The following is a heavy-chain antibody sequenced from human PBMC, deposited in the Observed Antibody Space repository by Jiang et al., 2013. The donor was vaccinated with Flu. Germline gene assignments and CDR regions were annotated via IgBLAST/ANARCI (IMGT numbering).Heavy chain of an antibody. CDR2: IYYSGST. J-gene: IGHJ4*02. CDR1: GGSISSYY. V-gene: IGHV4-59*01. CDR3: ARGNYYGSGSYYPFDY. Sequence: PGLVKPSETLSLTCTVSGGSISSYYWSWIRQPPGKGLEWIGYIYYSGSTNYNPSLKSRVTISVDTSKNQFSLKLSSVTAADTAVYYCARGNYYGSGSYYPFDYWGQGTLVTVSS. D-gene: IGHD3-10*01.